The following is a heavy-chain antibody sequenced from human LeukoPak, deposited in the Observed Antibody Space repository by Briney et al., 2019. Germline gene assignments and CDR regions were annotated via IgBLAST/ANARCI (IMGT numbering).Heavy chain of an antibody. J-gene: IGHJ4*01. V-gene: IGHV3-21*01. Sequence: GGSLRLSCAASGFTFSSYSMNWVRQAPGKGLEWVSSISSSSSYIYYADSVKGRFTISRDNAKNSLYLQMNSLRAEDTAVYYWARGQLFDLLVTIPWGQGTLVTVSS. CDR3: ARGQLFDLLVTIP. CDR2: ISSSSSYI. D-gene: IGHD3-9*01. CDR1: GFTFSSYS.